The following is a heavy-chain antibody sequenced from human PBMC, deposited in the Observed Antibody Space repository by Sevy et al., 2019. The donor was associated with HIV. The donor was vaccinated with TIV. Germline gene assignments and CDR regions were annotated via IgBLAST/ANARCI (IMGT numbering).Heavy chain of an antibody. Sequence: ASVKVSYKASGYTFTSYGISWVRQAPGQGLEWMGWISAYNGNTNYAQKLQGRVTMTTDTSTSTAYMELRSLRSDDTAVYYCAREGGYYYDSSGYMEPDYWGQGTLVTVSS. J-gene: IGHJ4*02. CDR1: GYTFTSYG. CDR2: ISAYNGNT. D-gene: IGHD3-22*01. V-gene: IGHV1-18*01. CDR3: AREGGYYYDSSGYMEPDY.